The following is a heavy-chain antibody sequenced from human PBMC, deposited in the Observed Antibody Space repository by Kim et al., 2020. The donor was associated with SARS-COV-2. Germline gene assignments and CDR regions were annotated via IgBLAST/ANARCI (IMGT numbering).Heavy chain of an antibody. CDR3: ARLPVVVTAMVDY. Sequence: SETLSLTCAVYGGSFSGYYWSWIRQPPGKGLEWIGEINHSGSTNYNPSLKSRVTISVDTSKNQFSLKLSSVTAADTAVYYCARLPVVVTAMVDYWGQGTL. J-gene: IGHJ4*02. CDR2: INHSGST. V-gene: IGHV4-34*01. CDR1: GGSFSGYY. D-gene: IGHD2-21*02.